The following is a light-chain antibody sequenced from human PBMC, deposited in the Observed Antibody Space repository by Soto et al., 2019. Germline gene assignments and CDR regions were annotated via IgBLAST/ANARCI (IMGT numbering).Light chain of an antibody. V-gene: IGLV1-51*01. CDR1: SSNIGNNY. CDR2: DNN. J-gene: IGLJ1*01. CDR3: GTWDSSLSVYV. Sequence: QSVLTQPPSVSAAPGQRVTISCSGSSSNIGNNYVSWYQHLPGTAPKLLIYDNNKRPSGIPDRFSDSKSGTSATLGITGLQSGDEADYYCGTWDSSLSVYVFGTGTKLTVL.